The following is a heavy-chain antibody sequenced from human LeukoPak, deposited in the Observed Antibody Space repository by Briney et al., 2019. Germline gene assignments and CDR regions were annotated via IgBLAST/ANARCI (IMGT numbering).Heavy chain of an antibody. J-gene: IGHJ4*02. V-gene: IGHV4-31*01. D-gene: IGHD3-22*01. CDR2: IYYSGST. Sequence: SQTLSLACTVSGGSISSGGYYWGWLREQEGKGLEWIGYIYYSGSTYCDPSLSSLVTISVDTSKSQFSLKLSSVTAADTAVYYCARDLNVINRYYDSSGYPTSPYWGQGTLVTVSS. CDR1: GGSISSGGYY. CDR3: ARDLNVINRYYDSSGYPTSPY.